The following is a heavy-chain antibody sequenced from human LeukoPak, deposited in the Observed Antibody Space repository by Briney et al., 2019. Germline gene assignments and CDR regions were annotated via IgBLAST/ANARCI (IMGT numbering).Heavy chain of an antibody. CDR1: GGTFSSYA. CDR2: INPSGGST. Sequence: ASVKVSCKASGGTFSSYAISWVRQAPGQGLEWMGIINPSGGSTSYAQKFQGRVTMTRDTSTSTVYMELSSLRSEDTAVYYCARGSLREVVGPWGQGTLVTVSS. CDR3: ARGSLREVVGP. D-gene: IGHD2-15*01. V-gene: IGHV1-46*01. J-gene: IGHJ5*02.